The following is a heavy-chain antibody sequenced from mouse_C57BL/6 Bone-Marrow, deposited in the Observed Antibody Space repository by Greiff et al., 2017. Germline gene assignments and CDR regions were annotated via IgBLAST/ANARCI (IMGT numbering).Heavy chain of an antibody. J-gene: IGHJ2*01. Sequence: QVTLKESGPGLVAPSQSLSITCTVSGFSLTTYAISWVRQPPGKGLEWLGVIWPGGGSNYNSALKSRLSISKDNSKSQVFLKMNSLQTDDTARYYCARGDSSGYFDYWGQGTTLTVSS. V-gene: IGHV2-9-1*01. CDR2: IWPGGGS. D-gene: IGHD3-2*02. CDR1: GFSLTTYA. CDR3: ARGDSSGYFDY.